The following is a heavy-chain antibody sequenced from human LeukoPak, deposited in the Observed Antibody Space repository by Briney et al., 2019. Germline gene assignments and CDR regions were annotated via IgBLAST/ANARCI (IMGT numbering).Heavy chain of an antibody. CDR1: GGSISSFNW. V-gene: IGHV4-4*02. CDR3: ARAGYSGYDYSMDY. J-gene: IGHJ4*02. CDR2: IYHSGST. D-gene: IGHD5-12*01. Sequence: SGTLSLTCAVSGGSISSFNWWSWVRQPPGKGLEWIGEIYHSGSTNYNPSLKSRVTISVDKSKSQFSLNLSSVTAADTAVYYCARAGYSGYDYSMDYWGQGTLVTVSS.